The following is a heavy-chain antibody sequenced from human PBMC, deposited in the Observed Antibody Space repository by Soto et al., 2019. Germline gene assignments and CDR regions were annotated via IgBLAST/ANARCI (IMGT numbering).Heavy chain of an antibody. CDR2: IYYSGST. D-gene: IGHD4-4*01. Sequence: PSETLSLTCTVFGGSVSSYYWSWIRQSPGKGLEWIGYIYYSGSTKYKPSLMSRVTISVDTSKNQFSLKVSSAPAADTAVYYCARHSNRNHGLYYFDYRGLGALVTVSS. CDR3: ARHSNRNHGLYYFDY. CDR1: GGSVSSYY. J-gene: IGHJ4*02. V-gene: IGHV4-59*08.